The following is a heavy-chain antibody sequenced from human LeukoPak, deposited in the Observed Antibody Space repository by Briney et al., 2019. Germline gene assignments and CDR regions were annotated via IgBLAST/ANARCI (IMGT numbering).Heavy chain of an antibody. V-gene: IGHV1-46*01. Sequence: ASVKVSCKASGYTFTNYYMYWVRQAPGQGLEWMGIINPSGGSASYAEKFQGRVTMTRYTSTSTVYMELRSLRSEDTAVYYCARGYYYESSGDYPGGDYWGQGTLVTVSS. J-gene: IGHJ4*02. CDR1: GYTFTNYY. CDR3: ARGYYYESSGDYPGGDY. CDR2: INPSGGSA. D-gene: IGHD3-22*01.